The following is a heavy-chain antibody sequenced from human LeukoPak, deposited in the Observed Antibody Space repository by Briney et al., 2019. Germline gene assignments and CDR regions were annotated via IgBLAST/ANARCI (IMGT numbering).Heavy chain of an antibody. CDR3: ARGTSAVRNLDS. J-gene: IGHJ4*02. V-gene: IGHV4-34*01. CDR2: VNDSGGT. CDR1: IDSFTNYY. Sequence: SETLSLTCAVYIDSFTNYYWNWIRQTPGKGLEWIGEVNDSGGTNINPSLRSRVILSVDTSKNHFSLKLSSVTAADTAVYYCARGTSAVRNLDSWGQGTLVTVSS. D-gene: IGHD1-14*01.